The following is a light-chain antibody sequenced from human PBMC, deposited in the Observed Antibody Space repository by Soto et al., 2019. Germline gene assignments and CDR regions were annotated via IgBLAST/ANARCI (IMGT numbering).Light chain of an antibody. J-gene: IGLJ1*01. CDR3: QSADKSGTYV. CDR2: KDS. V-gene: IGLV3-25*03. CDR1: ALPKQY. Sequence: SYELTQPPSVSVSPGQTARNTCSGDALPKQYAYWYQQKPGQAPVLVIYKDSERPSGIPERFSGSRSGTTVTLAISGVQAEDEADYYCQSADKSGTYVFGTGTKLTVL.